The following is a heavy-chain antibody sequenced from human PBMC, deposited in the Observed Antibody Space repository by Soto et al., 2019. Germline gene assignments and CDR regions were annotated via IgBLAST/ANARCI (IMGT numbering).Heavy chain of an antibody. Sequence: PGGSLKLSSASSGFTFNSYAMSCVRQAPGKGVEWVSAISGSGGSTYYADSVKGRFTISRDNSKNTLYLQMNSLRAEDTAVYYCAKSIQLWLPLYYYYGMDVWGQGTTVTVSS. D-gene: IGHD5-18*01. J-gene: IGHJ6*02. CDR2: ISGSGGST. CDR3: AKSIQLWLPLYYYYGMDV. CDR1: GFTFNSYA. V-gene: IGHV3-23*01.